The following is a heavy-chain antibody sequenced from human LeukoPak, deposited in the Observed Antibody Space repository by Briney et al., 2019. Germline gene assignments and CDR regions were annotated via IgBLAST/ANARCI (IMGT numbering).Heavy chain of an antibody. Sequence: SETLSLTCAVYGGSFSGYYWSWIRQPPGKGLEWIGEINHSGSTNYNLSLKSRVTISVDTSKNQFSLKLSSVTAADTAVYYCARLPSSSWYPYYYYGMDVWGKGTTVTVSS. J-gene: IGHJ6*04. CDR2: INHSGST. V-gene: IGHV4-34*01. D-gene: IGHD6-13*01. CDR3: ARLPSSSWYPYYYYGMDV. CDR1: GGSFSGYY.